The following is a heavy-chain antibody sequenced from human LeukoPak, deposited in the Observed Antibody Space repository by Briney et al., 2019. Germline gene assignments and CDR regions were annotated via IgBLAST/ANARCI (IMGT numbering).Heavy chain of an antibody. CDR2: IFSGGIT. V-gene: IGHV3-53*01. CDR1: GFTVSRTY. J-gene: IGHJ6*02. CDR3: ASRRKSFYGMYV. D-gene: IGHD1-26*01. Sequence: GGSLRLSCVDSGFTVSRTYMSWVRPALGKGLEWVSVIFSGGITYYADSVQGRFTISRDNSKNTLCLQMNSLRAEDTAVYYCASRRKSFYGMYVWGQGNTVTVSS.